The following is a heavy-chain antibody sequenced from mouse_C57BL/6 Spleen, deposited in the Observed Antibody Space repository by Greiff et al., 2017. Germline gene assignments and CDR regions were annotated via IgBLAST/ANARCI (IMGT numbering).Heavy chain of an antibody. Sequence: VQVVESGPGLVAPSQSLSITCTVSGFSLTSYAISWVRQPPGKGLEWLGVIWTGGGTNYNSALKSRLSISKDNSKSQVFLKMNSLQTDDTARYYCARNSQLGPYYYAMDYWGQGTSVTVSS. CDR1: GFSLTSYA. J-gene: IGHJ4*01. CDR3: ARNSQLGPYYYAMDY. D-gene: IGHD4-1*02. V-gene: IGHV2-9-1*01. CDR2: IWTGGGT.